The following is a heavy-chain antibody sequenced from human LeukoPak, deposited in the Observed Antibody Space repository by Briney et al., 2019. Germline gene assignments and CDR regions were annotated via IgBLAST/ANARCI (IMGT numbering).Heavy chain of an antibody. J-gene: IGHJ4*02. CDR3: ARGILFAGLYYFDY. D-gene: IGHD2/OR15-2a*01. CDR1: GGSLSSYY. CDR2: IYYSGST. V-gene: IGHV4-59*01. Sequence: SETLSLTCTVSGGSLSSYYWSWIRQPPGKGLEWIGYIYYSGSTNYNPSLKSRVTISVDTSKNQFSLKLSSVTAADTAVYYCARGILFAGLYYFDYWGQGTLVTVSS.